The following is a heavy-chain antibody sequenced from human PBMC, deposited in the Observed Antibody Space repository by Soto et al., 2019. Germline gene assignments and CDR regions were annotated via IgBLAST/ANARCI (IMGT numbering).Heavy chain of an antibody. D-gene: IGHD3-3*01. CDR2: IYSGGST. V-gene: IGHV3-66*01. CDR3: ARDVYDFRSGDDYFGY. CDR1: GFTVSSNY. Sequence: EVQLVESGGGLVQPGGSLRLSCAASGFTVSSNYMSWVRQAPGKGLEWVSVIYSGGSTYYADSVKGRFTISRDNYKNKLYLQMNSLRAEDTAVYYCARDVYDFRSGDDYFGYWGQGTLVTVSS. J-gene: IGHJ4*02.